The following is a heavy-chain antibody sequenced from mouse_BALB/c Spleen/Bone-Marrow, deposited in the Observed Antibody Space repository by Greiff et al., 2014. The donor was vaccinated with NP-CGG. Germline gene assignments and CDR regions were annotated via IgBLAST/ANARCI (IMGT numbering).Heavy chain of an antibody. J-gene: IGHJ4*01. CDR2: IYPGNVNT. Sequence: VQLQQSGPELVKPGASVRISCKASGYTFTSYYIHWVKQRPGQGLEWIGWIYPGNVNTKYNEKFKGKATLTADKSSSTAYMQLSSLTSEDSAVYFCARDTMDYWGKDPQSPSPQ. CDR1: GYTFTSYY. V-gene: IGHV1S56*01. CDR3: ARDTMDY.